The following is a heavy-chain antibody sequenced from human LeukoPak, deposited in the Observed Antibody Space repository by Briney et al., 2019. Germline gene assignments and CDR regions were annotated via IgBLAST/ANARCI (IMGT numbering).Heavy chain of an antibody. D-gene: IGHD3-16*01. Sequence: GGSLRLSCAASGFTFSSYGMHWVRQAPGKGLEWVACIRYDGSNKYYADSVKGRFTISRDNSKNTLYLQMNSLRAEDTAVYYCVKGELWTYYYYYDGMDGWGQATTVTVPS. CDR3: VKGELWTYYYYYDGMDG. CDR2: IRYDGSNK. CDR1: GFTFSSYG. J-gene: IGHJ6*01. V-gene: IGHV3-30*02.